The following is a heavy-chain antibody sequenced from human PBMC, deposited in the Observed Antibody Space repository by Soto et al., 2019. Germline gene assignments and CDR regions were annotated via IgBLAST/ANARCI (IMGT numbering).Heavy chain of an antibody. D-gene: IGHD3-22*01. V-gene: IGHV5-51*01. Sequence: PGESLKISCKGSGYRFTSYWIGWVRQMPGKGLEWMGIIYPGDSDTRYSPSFQGQVTISTDKSISTAYLQWSSLKASDTAMYYCARITDSSGDDAFDIWGQGTTVTVSS. J-gene: IGHJ3*02. CDR1: GYRFTSYW. CDR3: ARITDSSGDDAFDI. CDR2: IYPGDSDT.